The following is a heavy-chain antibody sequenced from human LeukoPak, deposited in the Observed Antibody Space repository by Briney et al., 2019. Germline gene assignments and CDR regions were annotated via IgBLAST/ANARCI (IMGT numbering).Heavy chain of an antibody. CDR1: GESFSRYY. V-gene: IGHV4-34*01. D-gene: IGHD3-10*01. J-gene: IGHJ4*02. CDR2: ISHSGST. CDR3: ARDWSGAPYFDY. Sequence: PSETLSLTCAAYGESFSRYYWSWIRQSPGKGLEWIGEISHSGSTNYNPSLKSRVTISVDKSKNQFSLKLTSVTAADTAVYYCARDWSGAPYFDYWGQGTLVTVSS.